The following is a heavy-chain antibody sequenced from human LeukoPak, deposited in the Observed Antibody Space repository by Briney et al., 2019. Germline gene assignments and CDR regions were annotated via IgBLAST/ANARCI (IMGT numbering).Heavy chain of an antibody. V-gene: IGHV3-74*01. J-gene: IGHJ4*02. D-gene: IGHD2/OR15-2a*01. CDR3: ARNHYLSSDY. CDR1: GFTFSNYF. Sequence: GGSLRLSCAASGFTFSNYFMHWVRQAPGKGLVWVSHVDANGNTATSAHSVKGRFTISRDNAKNTLYLQMNSLRAEDTAVYYCARNHYLSSDYWGQGTLVTVSS. CDR2: VDANGNTA.